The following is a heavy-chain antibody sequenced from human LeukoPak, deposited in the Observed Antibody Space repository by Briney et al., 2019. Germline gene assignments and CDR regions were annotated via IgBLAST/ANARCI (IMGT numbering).Heavy chain of an antibody. D-gene: IGHD5-12*01. J-gene: IGHJ1*01. V-gene: IGHV3-7*01. CDR3: ARDTIVATIGSEYFQH. CDR2: IKQDGSEK. CDR1: GFTFSSYW. Sequence: GGSLRLSCAASGFTFSSYWMSWVRQAPGKGLEWVANIKQDGSEKYYVDSVKGRFTISRDNAKNSLYLQMNSLRAEDTAVYYCARDTIVATIGSEYFQHWGQGTLVTVSS.